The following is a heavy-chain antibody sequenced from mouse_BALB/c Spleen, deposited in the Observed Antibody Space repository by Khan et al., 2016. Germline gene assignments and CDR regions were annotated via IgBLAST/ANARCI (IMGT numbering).Heavy chain of an antibody. D-gene: IGHD2-4*01. V-gene: IGHV14-1*02. Sequence: VQLQQSGAELVRPGALVKLSCKASGFNIKDYYMHWVKQRPEQGLEWIGWIDPENGNTIYDPKFKGKARIKADTYSNTAYLQLSILTSSCTAVYYCSLDCSWFAYWGQGTLVTVSA. CDR3: SLDCSWFAY. J-gene: IGHJ3*01. CDR1: GFNIKDYY. CDR2: IDPENGNT.